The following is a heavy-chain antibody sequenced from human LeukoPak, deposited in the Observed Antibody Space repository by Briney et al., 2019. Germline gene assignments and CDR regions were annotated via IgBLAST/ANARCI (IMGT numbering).Heavy chain of an antibody. J-gene: IGHJ4*02. CDR3: ARDGGVTFHLDY. Sequence: GASVKVSCKASGGTFTSYDINWVRQATGQGLEWMGWMNPNSGNTGYAQKFQGRVTITRNTSISTAYMELRSLRSDDTAVYYCARDGGVTFHLDYWGQGTLVTVSS. CDR1: GGTFTSYD. D-gene: IGHD3-16*01. CDR2: MNPNSGNT. V-gene: IGHV1-8*03.